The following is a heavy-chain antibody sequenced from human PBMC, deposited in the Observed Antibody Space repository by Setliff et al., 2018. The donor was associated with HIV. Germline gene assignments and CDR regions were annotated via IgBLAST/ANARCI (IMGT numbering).Heavy chain of an antibody. CDR1: GYTFTSYY. V-gene: IGHV1-46*01. D-gene: IGHD5-12*01. CDR2: INPGGGGT. Sequence: ASVKVCCKASGYTFTSYYMHWVRQAPGQGLEWMGIINPGGGGTSYAQKFQGRITMTRDTSTSTVYLDLSSLTSEDTAVYYCARVLRQTVEMATMNYYYYMDVWGKGTTVTV. J-gene: IGHJ6*03. CDR3: ARVLRQTVEMATMNYYYYMDV.